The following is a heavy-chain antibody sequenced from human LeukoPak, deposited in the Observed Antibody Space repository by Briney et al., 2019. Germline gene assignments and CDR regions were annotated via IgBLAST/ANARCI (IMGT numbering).Heavy chain of an antibody. D-gene: IGHD3-22*01. CDR1: GFTFSNYW. J-gene: IGHJ6*02. CDR2: INIDESST. Sequence: GSLRLSCAVSGFTFSNYWMHWVRQAPGKGLVWVSRINIDESSTSYADPVKGRFTISRDNAKNTVYLQMNSLRVDDTAVYYCARAYYYDSSGRMDVWGQGTTVTVSS. CDR3: ARAYYYDSSGRMDV. V-gene: IGHV3-74*01.